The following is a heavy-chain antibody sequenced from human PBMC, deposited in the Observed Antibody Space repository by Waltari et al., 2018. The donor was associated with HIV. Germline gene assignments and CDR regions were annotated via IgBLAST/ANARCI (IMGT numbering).Heavy chain of an antibody. J-gene: IGHJ2*01. D-gene: IGHD3-10*01. CDR2: VSTSGST. CDR1: SGSITSGNYH. Sequence: QVQLQESGPGLVKPSPTLSLTSTISSGSITSGNYHGRWIPQPAGKGLEWIGRVSTSGSTNYNPSLENRVTISIDTSRNQFSLRLSSVAAADTAVYYCARALDYYESGSFPLWFFDVWGRGTLVTVSS. CDR3: ARALDYYESGSFPLWFFDV. V-gene: IGHV4-61*02.